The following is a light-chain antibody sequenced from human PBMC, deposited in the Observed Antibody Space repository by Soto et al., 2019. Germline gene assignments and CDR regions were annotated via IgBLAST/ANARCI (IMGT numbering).Light chain of an antibody. J-gene: IGKJ5*01. Sequence: EIVLTQSPATLSLSPGERATLSCRASQSVDIYLAWYRQIPGQAPRLLIYDASNRATGIPDRFSGGGSGTDFTLTLSSLEPEDFAVYYCQQRSNLPPTFGQGTRLEIK. CDR1: QSVDIY. V-gene: IGKV3-11*01. CDR2: DAS. CDR3: QQRSNLPPT.